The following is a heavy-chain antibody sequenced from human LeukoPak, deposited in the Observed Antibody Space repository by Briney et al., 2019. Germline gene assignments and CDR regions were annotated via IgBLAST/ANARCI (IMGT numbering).Heavy chain of an antibody. CDR2: ISGSGGST. CDR1: GFTFSSYA. CDR3: ARDRYYGSGSFRDLVY. J-gene: IGHJ4*02. V-gene: IGHV3-23*01. D-gene: IGHD3-10*01. Sequence: GGSLRLSCAASGFTFSSYAMSWVRQAPGKGLEWVSAISGSGGSTYYADSVKGRFTISRDNAKNSLSLQMSSLRAEDTAVYYCARDRYYGSGSFRDLVYWGQGTLVTVSS.